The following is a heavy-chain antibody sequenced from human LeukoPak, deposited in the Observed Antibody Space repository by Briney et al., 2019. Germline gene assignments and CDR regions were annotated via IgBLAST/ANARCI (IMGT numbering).Heavy chain of an antibody. D-gene: IGHD2-15*01. CDR3: ARGYCSGGSCYSSPSDDY. V-gene: IGHV4-39*07. Sequence: SETLSLTCTVSGGSISSSSYYWDWIRQPPGKGLEWIGSIYYSGSTYYNPSLKSRVTISVDTSKNQFSLKLSSVTAADTAVYYCARGYCSGGSCYSSPSDDYWGQGTLVTVSS. CDR1: GGSISSSSYY. J-gene: IGHJ4*02. CDR2: IYYSGST.